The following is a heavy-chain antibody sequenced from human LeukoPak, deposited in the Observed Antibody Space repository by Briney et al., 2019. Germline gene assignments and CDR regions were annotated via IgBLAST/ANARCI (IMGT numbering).Heavy chain of an antibody. CDR3: AKDRIAGRDTFDI. Sequence: GGSLRLSCAASGFTVSTNYMSWVRQAPGKGLEWVSLINSGGSTYYADSVKGRFTISRDNSKNTVYLQTNSLRAEDTAVYYCAKDRIAGRDTFDIWGQGTVVTVSS. D-gene: IGHD1-20*01. V-gene: IGHV3-66*02. J-gene: IGHJ3*02. CDR1: GFTVSTNY. CDR2: INSGGST.